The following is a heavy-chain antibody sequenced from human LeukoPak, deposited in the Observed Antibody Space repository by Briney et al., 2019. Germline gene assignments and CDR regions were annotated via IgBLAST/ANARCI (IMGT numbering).Heavy chain of an antibody. V-gene: IGHV4-59*08. CDR2: IYYSGST. J-gene: IGHJ4*02. CDR3: ARTTLEMATGYFDY. Sequence: GSLRLSCAASGFTFSSYAMSWVRQPPGKGLEWIGYIYYSGSTNYNPSLKSRVTISVDTSKNQFSLKLSSVTAADTAVYYCARTTLEMATGYFDYWGQGTLVTVSS. CDR1: GFTFSSYA. D-gene: IGHD5-24*01.